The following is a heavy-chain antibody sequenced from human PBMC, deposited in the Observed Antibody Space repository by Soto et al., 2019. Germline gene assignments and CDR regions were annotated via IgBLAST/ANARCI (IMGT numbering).Heavy chain of an antibody. D-gene: IGHD3-22*01. V-gene: IGHV1-18*04. CDR3: ARGILCYYDSSGYRDY. CDR2: ISAYNGNT. CDR1: GYTFTSYG. J-gene: IGHJ4*01. Sequence: EASVKVSCKASGYTFTSYGISWVRQAPGQGLEWMGWISAYNGNTNYAQKLQGRVTMTTDTSTSTAYMELRSLRSDDTAVCYCARGILCYYDSSGYRDYWGQGTLVTVSS.